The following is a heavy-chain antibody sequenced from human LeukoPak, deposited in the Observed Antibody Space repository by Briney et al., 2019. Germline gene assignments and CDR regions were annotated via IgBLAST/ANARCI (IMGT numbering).Heavy chain of an antibody. J-gene: IGHJ4*02. Sequence: GASVKVSCKASGGTFSSYAISWVRQAPGQGLEWMGGIIPIFGTANYAQKFQGRVTITADESTSTAYMELSSLRSEDTAVYYCASSSSWSTVGREPFDYWGQGTLVTVSS. CDR2: IIPIFGTA. D-gene: IGHD6-13*01. V-gene: IGHV1-69*13. CDR3: ASSSSWSTVGREPFDY. CDR1: GGTFSSYA.